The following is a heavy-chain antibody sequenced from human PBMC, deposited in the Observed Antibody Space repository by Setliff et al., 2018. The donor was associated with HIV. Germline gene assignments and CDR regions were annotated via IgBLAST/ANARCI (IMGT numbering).Heavy chain of an antibody. CDR2: INRDSNRS. D-gene: IGHD3-22*01. CDR1: GYTFASHY. Sequence: ASVKVSCKASGYTFASHYMHWVRQNPGQGLEWMGIINRDSNRSSYAGKFQGRLSITTDTSTGTLYMELSGLRTADTAVYYCARHYYSEGFDIWGQGTMVTVSS. V-gene: IGHV1-46*01. CDR3: ARHYYSEGFDI. J-gene: IGHJ3*02.